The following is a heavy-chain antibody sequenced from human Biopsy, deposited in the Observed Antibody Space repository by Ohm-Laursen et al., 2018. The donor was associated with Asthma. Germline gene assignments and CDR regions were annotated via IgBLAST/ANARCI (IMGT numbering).Heavy chain of an antibody. CDR2: ISVYNGNT. J-gene: IGHJ6*02. D-gene: IGHD3-10*01. V-gene: IGHV1-18*01. CDR1: GYTFNSAG. CDR3: ARAVDYSHYYGIDV. Sequence: ASVKVSCKTSGYTFNSAGITWVRQAPGQGLEWMGWISVYNGNTKVAQKLQYRVTMIRDTSTSRAYMELRSLRSDDTAVYFCARAVDYSHYYGIDVWGQGTTVTV.